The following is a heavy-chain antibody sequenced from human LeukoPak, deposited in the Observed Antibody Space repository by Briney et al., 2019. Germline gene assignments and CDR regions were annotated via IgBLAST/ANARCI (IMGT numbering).Heavy chain of an antibody. CDR3: VNPGWYYDSSGYSYYYGMDV. CDR1: GFTFSIAW. V-gene: IGHV3-64D*09. D-gene: IGHD3-22*01. CDR2: IVSNGDST. J-gene: IGHJ6*02. Sequence: GGSLRLSCAASGFTFSIAWMTWVRQAPGKGLEYVSAIVSNGDSTYYADSVKGRFTISRDNAKNTLYLQMSSLRPDDTAVYYCVNPGWYYDSSGYSYYYGMDVWGQGTTVTVSS.